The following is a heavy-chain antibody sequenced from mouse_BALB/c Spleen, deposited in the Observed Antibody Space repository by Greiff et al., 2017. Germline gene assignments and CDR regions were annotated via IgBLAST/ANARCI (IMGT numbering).Heavy chain of an antibody. CDR3: ARSNYYDYDGNWYFDV. D-gene: IGHD2-4*01. Sequence: QVQLQQSGAELMKPGASVKISCKATGYTFSSYWIEWVKQRPGHGLEWIGEILPGSGSTNYNEKFKGKATFTADTSSNTAYMQLSSLTSEDSAVYYCARSNYYDYDGNWYFDVWGAGTTVTVSS. V-gene: IGHV1-9*01. CDR2: ILPGSGST. CDR1: GYTFSSYW. J-gene: IGHJ1*01.